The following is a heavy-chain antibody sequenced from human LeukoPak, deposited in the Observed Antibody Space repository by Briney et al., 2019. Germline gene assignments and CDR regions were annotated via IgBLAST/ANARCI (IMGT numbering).Heavy chain of an antibody. CDR1: GYTFTAYY. Sequence: ASVKVSCKPSGYTFTAYYMHLVRQAPGQGLEWMGWINPNTGDTKFAQNFQDRVTMTWDTSVSTAYMELSSLRSEDTAVYYCARRGGQQLEDGHFDYWGQGTLVTVSS. J-gene: IGHJ4*02. CDR2: INPNTGDT. V-gene: IGHV1-2*02. D-gene: IGHD6-13*01. CDR3: ARRGGQQLEDGHFDY.